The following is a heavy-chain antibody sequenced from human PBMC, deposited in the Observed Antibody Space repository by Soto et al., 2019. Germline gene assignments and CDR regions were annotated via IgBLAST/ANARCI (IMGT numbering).Heavy chain of an antibody. V-gene: IGHV1-18*01. CDR3: AKADSNYAGRFSYYYMDV. CDR1: GYTSRSYG. Sequence: ASVKVSCKASGYTSRSYGISWVRQAPGQGLEWMGWISGHNGNTHYSQKFQGKVTMTTDTSTSTAYMELRNLRSDDTAVYYCAKADSNYAGRFSYYYMDVWGTGTMVTVSS. J-gene: IGHJ6*03. CDR2: ISGHNGNT. D-gene: IGHD4-4*01.